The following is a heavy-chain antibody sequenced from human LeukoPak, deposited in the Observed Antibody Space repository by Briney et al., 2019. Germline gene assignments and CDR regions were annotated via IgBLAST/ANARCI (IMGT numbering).Heavy chain of an antibody. CDR2: INHSGST. Sequence: SETLSLTCAVYGGSFSGYHWSWIRQPPGKRLEWIGEINHSGSTNYNPSLKSRVTISVDTSKNQFSLKLSSVTAADTAVYYCARDVLLWFGARSTSDYFDYWGQGTLVTVS. CDR1: GGSFSGYH. CDR3: ARDVLLWFGARSTSDYFDY. D-gene: IGHD3-10*01. J-gene: IGHJ4*02. V-gene: IGHV4-34*01.